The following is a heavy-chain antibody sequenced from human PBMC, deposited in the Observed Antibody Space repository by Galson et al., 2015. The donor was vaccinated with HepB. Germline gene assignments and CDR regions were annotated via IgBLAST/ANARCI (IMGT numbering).Heavy chain of an antibody. J-gene: IGHJ5*01. D-gene: IGHD5-18*01. V-gene: IGHV3-23*01. CDR1: GFAFDTHA. CDR2: TCGNGAST. Sequence: SLRLSCAASGFAFDTHAMSCVRQAPGRGLVWISGTCGNGASTFYADSVKGRFTVSRDNSNNMLYLQMNSLRAEDAGLYFCAKGYGLFDSWGQGILVTVSS. CDR3: AKGYGLFDS.